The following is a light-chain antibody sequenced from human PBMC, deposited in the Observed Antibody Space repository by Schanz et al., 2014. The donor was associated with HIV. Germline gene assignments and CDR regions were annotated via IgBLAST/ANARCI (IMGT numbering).Light chain of an antibody. CDR1: QSVTSN. J-gene: IGKJ1*01. CDR3: QQYGGSST. Sequence: EVVLTQSPVTLSMSPGERATLSCRARQSVTSNLAWYQQRPGQAPRLLIYGASSRATGIPDRFSGSGSGTDFTLTISRLEPEDFAVYYCQQYGGSSTFGQGTKVEIK. CDR2: GAS. V-gene: IGKV3-20*01.